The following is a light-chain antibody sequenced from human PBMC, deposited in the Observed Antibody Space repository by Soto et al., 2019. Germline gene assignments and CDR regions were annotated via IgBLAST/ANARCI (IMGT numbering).Light chain of an antibody. V-gene: IGKV1-9*01. Sequence: IQLTQSPSSLSASMGDRVTITCRASQGISRSLAWYQQRPGKAPKVLIYAASTLQSGVPSRFSGSGSGTEFTLSISRLEPEDFAVYYCQHYGDSPPFTFGPGTKVDVK. CDR1: QGISRS. J-gene: IGKJ3*01. CDR2: AAS. CDR3: QHYGDSPPFT.